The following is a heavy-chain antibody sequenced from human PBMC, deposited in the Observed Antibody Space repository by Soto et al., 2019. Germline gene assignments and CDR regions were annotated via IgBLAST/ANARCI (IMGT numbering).Heavy chain of an antibody. Sequence: ASVKVSCKASGYTFTSYGISWVRQAPGQGLEWMGWIGAYNGNTNYAQKLQGRVTMTTDTSTSTAYMELRSLRSDDTAVYYCARSPYYYDSSGFLDFDYWGQGTLVTVSS. D-gene: IGHD3-22*01. V-gene: IGHV1-18*01. CDR1: GYTFTSYG. J-gene: IGHJ4*02. CDR3: ARSPYYYDSSGFLDFDY. CDR2: IGAYNGNT.